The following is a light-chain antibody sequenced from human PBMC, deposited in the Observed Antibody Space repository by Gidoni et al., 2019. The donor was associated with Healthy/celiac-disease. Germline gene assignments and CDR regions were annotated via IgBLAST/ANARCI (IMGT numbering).Light chain of an antibody. CDR2: SNN. V-gene: IGLV1-44*01. Sequence: QSVLTQPPSASGTPWQRVTISCSGSSSNIGSNTVHWYQQLPGTAPKLLIYSNNQRPSGVPDRFSGSKSGPSASLAISGLQSEDEADYYCAAWDDSLNGPVFGGGTKLTVL. J-gene: IGLJ3*02. CDR1: SSNIGSNT. CDR3: AAWDDSLNGPV.